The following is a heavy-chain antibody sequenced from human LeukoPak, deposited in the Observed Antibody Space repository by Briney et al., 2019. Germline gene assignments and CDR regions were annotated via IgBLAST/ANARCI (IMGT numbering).Heavy chain of an antibody. CDR1: GYTFTGYY. D-gene: IGHD5-18*01. V-gene: IGHV1-2*02. CDR2: ISPNSGGT. J-gene: IGHJ5*02. CDR3: ARDHEAEHLQAFGTAMVLYNWFDP. Sequence: ASVKVSCKASGYTFTGYYMHWVRQAPGQGLEWMGWISPNSGGTNYAQKFQGRVTMTRDTSISTAYMELSRLRSDDTAVYYCARDHEAEHLQAFGTAMVLYNWFDPWGQGTLVTVSS.